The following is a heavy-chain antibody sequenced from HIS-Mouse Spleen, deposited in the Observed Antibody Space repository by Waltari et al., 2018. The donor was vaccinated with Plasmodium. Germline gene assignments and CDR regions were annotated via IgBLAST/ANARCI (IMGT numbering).Heavy chain of an antibody. V-gene: IGHV3-30*18. CDR3: AKEVLGYYDFWSRPDY. D-gene: IGHD3-3*01. CDR1: GFTFRRYG. J-gene: IGHJ4*02. Sequence: QVQLVASGGRVVQPGSYLRLSCPASGFTFRRYGMHWVRQAPGKWLEWVAVRSYDESNKYYADSVKGRFTISRDNSKNTLYLQMNSLRAEDTAVYYCAKEVLGYYDFWSRPDYWGQGTLVTVSS. CDR2: RSYDESNK.